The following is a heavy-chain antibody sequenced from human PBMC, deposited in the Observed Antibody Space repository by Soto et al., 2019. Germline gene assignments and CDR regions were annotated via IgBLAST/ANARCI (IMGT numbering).Heavy chain of an antibody. Sequence: EVQLVESGGGLVQPGGSLRLSCAASGFTFSNSWMHWVRQTPGKGLVWVSRINGDGTTTNYADSVKGRFAISRDNAQNTLYLQMNSLRAEDMAVYYCARDQGTVGAATTMVYWSKGSLVTISS. CDR1: GFTFSNSW. CDR3: ARDQGTVGAATTMVY. V-gene: IGHV3-74*01. J-gene: IGHJ4*02. CDR2: INGDGTTT. D-gene: IGHD4-17*01.